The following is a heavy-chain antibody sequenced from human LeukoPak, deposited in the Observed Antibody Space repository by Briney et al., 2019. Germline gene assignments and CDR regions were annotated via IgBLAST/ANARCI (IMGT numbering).Heavy chain of an antibody. V-gene: IGHV1-2*02. D-gene: IGHD5-12*01. CDR2: INPNSGGT. J-gene: IGHJ2*01. CDR3: AREDSGYDLWYFDL. Sequence: WASVKVSCKASGYTFTGYYMHWVRQAPGQGLEWMGWINPNSGGTNYAQKFQGRVTMTRDTSISTAYMELSRLRSDDTAVYYCAREDSGYDLWYFDLWGRGTLVTVSS. CDR1: GYTFTGYY.